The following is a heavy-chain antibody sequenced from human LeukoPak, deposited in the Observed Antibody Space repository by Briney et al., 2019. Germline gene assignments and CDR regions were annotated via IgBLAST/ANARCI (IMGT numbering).Heavy chain of an antibody. Sequence: GGSLRLSCAASGFTFSSYWMSWVRQAPGKGLEWVANIKQDGSEKYYVDSVKGRFTISRDNSKNTLYLQMNSLRAEDTAVYYCAREFHIVVVYYYGMDVCGQGTTVTVSS. V-gene: IGHV3-7*01. J-gene: IGHJ6*02. CDR1: GFTFSSYW. D-gene: IGHD2-2*01. CDR3: AREFHIVVVYYYGMDV. CDR2: IKQDGSEK.